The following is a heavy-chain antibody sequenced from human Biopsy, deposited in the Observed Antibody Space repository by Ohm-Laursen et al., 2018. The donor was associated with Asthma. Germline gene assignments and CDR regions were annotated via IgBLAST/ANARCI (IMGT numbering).Heavy chain of an antibody. D-gene: IGHD3-16*01. CDR1: GGSLSSGAYY. CDR2: IYYIGST. J-gene: IGHJ4*02. V-gene: IGHV4-30-4*01. CDR3: ARRGGVRRYFDY. Sequence: TLSLTWTVSGGSLSSGAYYWSWVRQPPGKGLEWIGYIYYIGSTYYNPSLKSRVAISLDTSKNQFSLKLSSVTAADTAVYFCARRGGVRRYFDYWGQGTLVTVSS.